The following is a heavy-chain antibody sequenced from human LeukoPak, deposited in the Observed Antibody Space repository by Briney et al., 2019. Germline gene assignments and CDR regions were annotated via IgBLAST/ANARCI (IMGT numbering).Heavy chain of an antibody. CDR3: ARESSVSTNWFDP. CDR1: GGSISSGDYY. CDR2: IYYSGST. D-gene: IGHD6-6*01. Sequence: PSETLSLTCTVSGGSISSGDYYWSWIRQPPGKGLEWIGYIYYSGSTYYNPSLKSRVTISVDTSKNQFSLKLSSVTAADTAVYYCARESSVSTNWFDPWGQGTLVTVSS. J-gene: IGHJ5*02. V-gene: IGHV4-30-4*01.